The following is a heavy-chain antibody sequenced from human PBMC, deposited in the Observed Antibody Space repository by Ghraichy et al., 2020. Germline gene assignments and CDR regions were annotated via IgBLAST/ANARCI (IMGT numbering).Heavy chain of an antibody. CDR2: IHYNGQS. CDR1: GASITSSY. Sequence: SETLSLTCTVSGASITSSYWNWLRQSPEKGLEWIGYIHYNGQSENNPSLVSRFTMSIDTSRNQFSLSLRSVTAADTAIYYCARESYDSSGYHLDDWGQGTMVTVSS. J-gene: IGHJ4*02. CDR3: ARESYDSSGYHLDD. V-gene: IGHV4-59*01. D-gene: IGHD3-22*01.